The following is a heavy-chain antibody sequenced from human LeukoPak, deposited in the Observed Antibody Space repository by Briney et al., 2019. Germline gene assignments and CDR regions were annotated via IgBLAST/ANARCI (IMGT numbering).Heavy chain of an antibody. CDR2: IYSGGST. D-gene: IGHD4-23*01. Sequence: GGSLRLSCAASGLTFSSHWMHWVRQAPGKGLEWVSLIYSGGSTYYADSVKGRFTISRDNSKNTLYLQMNSLRVEDTAVYYCAREVGTGIDYWGQGALVTVSS. CDR3: AREVGTGIDY. V-gene: IGHV3-53*01. CDR1: GLTFSSHW. J-gene: IGHJ4*02.